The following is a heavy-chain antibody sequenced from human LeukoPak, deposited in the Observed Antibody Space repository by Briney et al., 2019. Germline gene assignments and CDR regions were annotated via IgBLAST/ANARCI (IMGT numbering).Heavy chain of an antibody. J-gene: IGHJ5*02. V-gene: IGHV5-51*01. CDR3: ARRGGPAAMRNWFDP. CDR2: IYPGDADT. Sequence: GESLKISRKGSGSSFPSYWIGWVRQMPGKGMEWMGIIYPGDADTRYSPSFQGQVTISADKSISTAYLQWSSLKASDTAIYYCARRGGPAAMRNWFDPWGQGTLVTVSS. CDR1: GSSFPSYW. D-gene: IGHD2-2*01.